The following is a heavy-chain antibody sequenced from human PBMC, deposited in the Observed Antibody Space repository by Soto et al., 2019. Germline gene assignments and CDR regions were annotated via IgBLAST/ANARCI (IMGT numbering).Heavy chain of an antibody. D-gene: IGHD2-15*01. V-gene: IGHV5-10-1*01. J-gene: IGHJ6*02. CDR3: ARRHCSSRSCYLQYYYGMDV. CDR1: GYSFSNHW. CDR2: IDPSDSYI. Sequence: PXESLRISCQCSGYSFSNHWSILVLQMPGKGLEWMGNIDPSDSYIKYSPSFQGHVTISADKSISTAYLQWSSLEASDTAVYFCARRHCSSRSCYLQYYYGMDVWGQGTTVTVSS.